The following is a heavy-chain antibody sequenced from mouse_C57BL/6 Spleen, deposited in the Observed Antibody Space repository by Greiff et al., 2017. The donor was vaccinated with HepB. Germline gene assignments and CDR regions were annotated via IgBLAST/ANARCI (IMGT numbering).Heavy chain of an antibody. CDR2: INPSSGYT. CDR1: GYTFTSYW. Sequence: QVQLQQSGAELAKPGASVKLSCKASGYTFTSYWMHWVKQRPGQGLEWIGYINPSSGYTKYNQKFKDKATLTADKSSSTAYMQLSSLTYEDSAVYYCARGDYGDDRGFAYWGQGTLVTVSA. CDR3: ARGDYGDDRGFAY. D-gene: IGHD2-2*01. V-gene: IGHV1-7*01. J-gene: IGHJ3*01.